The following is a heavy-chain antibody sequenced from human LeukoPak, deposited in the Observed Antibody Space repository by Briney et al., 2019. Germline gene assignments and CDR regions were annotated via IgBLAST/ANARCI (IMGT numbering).Heavy chain of an antibody. V-gene: IGHV1-2*02. J-gene: IGHJ4*02. CDR3: ARSLNQYYYGSGSYLDY. D-gene: IGHD3-10*01. CDR1: GYSFTDYG. Sequence: ASVKVSCKASGYSFTDYGLGWVRQAPGQGLEWMGWMKTDNDNRNYAQKFQGRVTMTRDTSISTAYMELSRLRSDDTAVYYCARSLNQYYYGSGSYLDYWGQGTLVTVSS. CDR2: MKTDNDNR.